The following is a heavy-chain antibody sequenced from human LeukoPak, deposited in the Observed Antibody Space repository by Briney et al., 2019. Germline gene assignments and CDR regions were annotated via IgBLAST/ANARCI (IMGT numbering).Heavy chain of an antibody. V-gene: IGHV1-2*02. CDR2: INPNSGGT. D-gene: IGHD2-8*02. Sequence: ASVKVSCKASGYMFTTYAITWVRQAPGQGLEWMGWINPNSGGTNYAQKFQGRVTMTRDTSISTAYMELSRLRSDDTAVYYCARGWWPLGPTVGFDYWGQGTLVTVSS. CDR1: GYMFTTYA. CDR3: ARGWWPLGPTVGFDY. J-gene: IGHJ4*02.